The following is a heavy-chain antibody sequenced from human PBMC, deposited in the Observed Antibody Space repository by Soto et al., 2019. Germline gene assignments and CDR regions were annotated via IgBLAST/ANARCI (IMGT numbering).Heavy chain of an antibody. V-gene: IGHV1-46*01. D-gene: IGHD3-10*01. CDR3: ARDQLTMDAVHSHRHTGLTDF. Sequence: QVRLVQSGAIVTKPGSSLKVSCQTSGYTFTSHYLHWVRQAPGQGLEWLGLVNPGGGASTYAQSIQGRVTMTRDTSTSTVYMHLSSLSSDDTAIYYCARDQLTMDAVHSHRHTGLTDFWGQGSLVTVSS. J-gene: IGHJ4*02. CDR1: GYTFTSHY. CDR2: VNPGGGAS.